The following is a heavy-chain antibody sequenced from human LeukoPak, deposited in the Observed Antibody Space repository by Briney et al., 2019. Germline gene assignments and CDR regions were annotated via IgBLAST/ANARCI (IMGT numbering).Heavy chain of an antibody. Sequence: SETLSLTCAVSGASIRSSTNWWSWVRQPPGKGLEWIGEILHSGSTNYNPSLKSRVTMSADKSKNQSSLNLRSVTAADTAVYYCARGRGGSSGWSPYYYYGMDVWGQGTTVTVSS. CDR2: ILHSGST. CDR1: GASIRSSTNW. J-gene: IGHJ6*02. V-gene: IGHV4-4*02. D-gene: IGHD6-19*01. CDR3: ARGRGGSSGWSPYYYYGMDV.